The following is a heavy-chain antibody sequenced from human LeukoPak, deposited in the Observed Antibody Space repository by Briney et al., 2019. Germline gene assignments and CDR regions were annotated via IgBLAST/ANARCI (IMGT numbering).Heavy chain of an antibody. J-gene: IGHJ4*02. D-gene: IGHD2-21*02. CDR2: IHYSGET. V-gene: IGHV4-38-2*02. CDR3: ASDAPGLLGY. Sequence: SETLSLTCSVSDFSISRGFYWGWIRQPPGKGLEWIGNIHYSGETYFNPSLKSRLTMSVDTSKNQFSLNLSSVTAADTAMYYCASDAPGLLGYWGQGTLVTVSS. CDR1: DFSISRGFY.